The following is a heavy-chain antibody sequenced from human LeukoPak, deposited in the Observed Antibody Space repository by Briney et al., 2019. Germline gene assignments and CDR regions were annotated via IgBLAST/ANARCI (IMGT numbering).Heavy chain of an antibody. CDR2: TYHSVST. D-gene: IGHD3-3*01. V-gene: IGHV4-38-2*02. CDR1: GYSISSGYY. CDR3: ARALPRFLEWLLGEYYFDY. Sequence: PSETLSLTCTVSGYSISSGYYWGWIRQPPGKGLERIGRTYHSVSTYYNPSLKSRVTISVDTSKNQFSLKLSSVTAADTAVYYCARALPRFLEWLLGEYYFDYWGQGTLVTVSS. J-gene: IGHJ4*02.